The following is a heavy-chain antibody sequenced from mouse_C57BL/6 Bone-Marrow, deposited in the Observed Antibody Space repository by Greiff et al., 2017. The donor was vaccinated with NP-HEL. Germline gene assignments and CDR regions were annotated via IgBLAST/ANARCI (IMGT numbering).Heavy chain of an antibody. J-gene: IGHJ3*01. D-gene: IGHD4-1*02. CDR1: GFTFSSYG. Sequence: EVKVVESGGDLVKPGGSLKLSCAASGFTFSSYGMSWVRQTPDKRLEWVATISSGGSYTYSPDSVKGRFTISRDNAKNTLYLQMSSLKSEDTAMYYCARPQLGRVAYWGQGTLVTVSA. CDR3: ARPQLGRVAY. V-gene: IGHV5-6*01. CDR2: ISSGGSYT.